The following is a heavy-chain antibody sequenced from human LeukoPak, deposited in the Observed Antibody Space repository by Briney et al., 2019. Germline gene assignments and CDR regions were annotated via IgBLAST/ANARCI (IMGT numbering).Heavy chain of an antibody. J-gene: IGHJ6*04. CDR1: GGTFSSYA. V-gene: IGHV1-69*13. CDR2: IIPIFGTA. CDR3: AREGVEQWLVGRLDV. D-gene: IGHD6-19*01. Sequence: SVKVSCKASGGTFSSYAISWVRQAPGQGLEWMGGIIPIFGTANYAQKFQGRVTITADESTSTAYMGLSSLRSEDTAVYYCAREGVEQWLVGRLDVWGKGTTVTVSS.